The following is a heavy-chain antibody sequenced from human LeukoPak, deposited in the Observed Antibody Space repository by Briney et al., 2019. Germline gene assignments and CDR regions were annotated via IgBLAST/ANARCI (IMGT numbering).Heavy chain of an antibody. D-gene: IGHD1-26*01. CDR2: IYTSGST. CDR3: AREDGSYSRYFDY. J-gene: IGHJ4*02. V-gene: IGHV4-4*09. Sequence: SETLSLTCTVSGGSISSYYWSWTRQPPGKGLEWIGYIYTSGSTNYNPSLKSRVTISVDTSKNQFSLKLSSVTAADTAVYYCAREDGSYSRYFDYWGQGTLVTVSS. CDR1: GGSISSYY.